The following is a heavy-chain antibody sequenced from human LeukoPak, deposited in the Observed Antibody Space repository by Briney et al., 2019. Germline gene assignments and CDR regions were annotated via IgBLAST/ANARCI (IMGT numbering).Heavy chain of an antibody. D-gene: IGHD3-22*01. Sequence: ASVKVSCKASGGAFSSYAISWVRQAPGQGLEWMGGLIPIFGTANYAQKFQGRVTITADESTSTAYMELSSLRSEDTAVYYCASGLVYYYDSSGYYTGLRYWGQGTLVTVSS. V-gene: IGHV1-69*13. J-gene: IGHJ4*02. CDR2: LIPIFGTA. CDR3: ASGLVYYYDSSGYYTGLRY. CDR1: GGAFSSYA.